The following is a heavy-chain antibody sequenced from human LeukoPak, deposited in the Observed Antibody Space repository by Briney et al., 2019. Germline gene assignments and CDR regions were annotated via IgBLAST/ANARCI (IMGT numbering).Heavy chain of an antibody. J-gene: IGHJ5*02. V-gene: IGHV3-74*01. D-gene: IGHD1-26*01. CDR1: GFTFSSYW. Sequence: GGSLRLSCAASGFTFSSYWMHWVRQAPGKGLVWVSRINSDGSSTSYADSVKGRFTISRDNAKKSLYLQMDSLTAEDTALYYCTRDASVGATGGWFDPWGQGTLVTVSS. CDR3: TRDASVGATGGWFDP. CDR2: INSDGSST.